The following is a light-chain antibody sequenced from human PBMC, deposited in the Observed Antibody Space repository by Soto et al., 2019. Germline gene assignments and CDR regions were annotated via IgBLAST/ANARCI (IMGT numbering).Light chain of an antibody. CDR2: GAS. CDR1: QTVSRF. CDR3: QQYYNWRPR. V-gene: IGKV3-15*01. Sequence: ELGLTHSPPTLSLSPVESATLSCRASQTVSRFLAWYQQKPGQAPRLLIYGASTRATGVPARFSGSGSGTEFTLTISRLQSEDFAVYYCQQYYNWRPRFGQGTKV. J-gene: IGKJ1*01.